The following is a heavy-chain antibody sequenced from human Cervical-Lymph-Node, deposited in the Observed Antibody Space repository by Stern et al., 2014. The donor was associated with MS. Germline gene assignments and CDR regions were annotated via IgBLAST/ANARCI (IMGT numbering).Heavy chain of an antibody. CDR1: GFTLSSQA. Sequence: QVQLGQSGGGVVHLGRSLRLSCVASGFTLSSQAMHWVRQAPGKGLEWVSIISCDGRQKYYGGSVKGRFTISRDISKNTLYLEMNSLRPEDTAVYFCARRGYDFDAFDLWGQGTMVTVSS. J-gene: IGHJ3*01. D-gene: IGHD5-12*01. CDR3: ARRGYDFDAFDL. V-gene: IGHV3-30*04. CDR2: ISCDGRQK.